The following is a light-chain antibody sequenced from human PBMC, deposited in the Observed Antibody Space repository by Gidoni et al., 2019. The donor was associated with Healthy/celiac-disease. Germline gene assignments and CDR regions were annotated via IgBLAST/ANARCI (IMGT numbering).Light chain of an antibody. J-gene: IGKJ1*01. CDR3: QQSYSTPGT. V-gene: IGKV1-39*01. CDR1: QSISSY. Sequence: DIQMTQSPSSLSASVGDRVTITCRASQSISSYLNWYQQKPGKAPKLLIYAASSLQSGVPSRFSGSGSETDFTLTISSLQPEDFATCYCQQSYSTPGTFGQGTKVEIK. CDR2: AAS.